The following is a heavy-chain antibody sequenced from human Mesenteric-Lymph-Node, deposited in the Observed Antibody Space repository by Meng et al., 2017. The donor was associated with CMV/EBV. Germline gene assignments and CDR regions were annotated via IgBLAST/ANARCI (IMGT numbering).Heavy chain of an antibody. V-gene: IGHV4-39*07. CDR3: ARAVLRPLYWFDP. CDR2: IYYSGST. J-gene: IGHJ5*02. Sequence: SETLSLTCTVSGGSISSSSYFWDWIRQPPGKGLEWIGSIYYSGSTYYNPSLKSRVTISVDTSNNQFSLRLSSVTVADTAVYYCARAVLRPLYWFDPWGQGTLVTVSS. D-gene: IGHD3-3*01. CDR1: GGSISSSSYF.